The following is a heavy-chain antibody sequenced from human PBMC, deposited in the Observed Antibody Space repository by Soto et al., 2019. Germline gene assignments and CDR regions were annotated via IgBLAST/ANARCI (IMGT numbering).Heavy chain of an antibody. Sequence: EVQLVESGGGLVQPGRSLRLSCAASGFTFDDYAMHWVRQAPGKGLEWVSGISWNSGSIGYADSVKGRFTISRDNAKNSLYLQMNRLRAEDTALYYCAKHIDPQRRGAFAIWGQGTMVTVSS. V-gene: IGHV3-9*01. CDR3: AKHIDPQRRGAFAI. J-gene: IGHJ3*02. CDR2: ISWNSGSI. CDR1: GFTFDDYA.